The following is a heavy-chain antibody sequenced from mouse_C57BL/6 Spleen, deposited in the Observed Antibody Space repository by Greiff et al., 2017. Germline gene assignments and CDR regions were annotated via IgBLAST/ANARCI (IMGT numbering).Heavy chain of an antibody. Sequence: VQLQQSGAELMKPGASVKLSCKATGYTFTGYWIEWVKQRPGHGLEWIGEILPGSGSANYNDKFKGKATFTADTSSTTAYMQHSSLTTEDSAIYYCARSHYDCSPLYAMDYWGQGTSVTVSS. CDR1: GYTFTGYW. CDR3: ARSHYDCSPLYAMDY. D-gene: IGHD1-1*01. J-gene: IGHJ4*01. V-gene: IGHV1-9*01. CDR2: ILPGSGSA.